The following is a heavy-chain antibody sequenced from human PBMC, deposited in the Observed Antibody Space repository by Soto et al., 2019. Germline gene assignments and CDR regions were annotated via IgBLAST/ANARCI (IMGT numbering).Heavy chain of an antibody. CDR2: IYHSGST. CDR1: GGSISSCGYY. V-gene: IGHV4-31*03. J-gene: IGHJ5*02. Sequence: QVQLQESGPGLVKPSQTLSLTCTVSGGSISSCGYYWSWLRPHPGKGLEGIGYIYHSGSTYYNPSLKSRVTISVDTSKKQFSLKLSSVTAADTAVYYCARGAVPGWFAPWGQGTLVTVSS. CDR3: ARGAVPGWFAP.